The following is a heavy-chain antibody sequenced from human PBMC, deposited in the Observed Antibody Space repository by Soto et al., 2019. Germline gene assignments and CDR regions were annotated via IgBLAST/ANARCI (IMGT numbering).Heavy chain of an antibody. CDR1: GFSFSSYG. Sequence: QVQLVESGGGVVQPGGSPRLSCAASGFSFSSYGMQWVRQSPGAGLEWVATTANDGSAQYYADSVKGRFTISRDNSKNTLFLQMESLRPEDTGVYYCAKSSGGSSWYPPDHWGQGTLVTVSS. CDR2: TANDGSAQ. CDR3: AKSSGGSSWYPPDH. J-gene: IGHJ4*02. V-gene: IGHV3-30*18. D-gene: IGHD6-13*01.